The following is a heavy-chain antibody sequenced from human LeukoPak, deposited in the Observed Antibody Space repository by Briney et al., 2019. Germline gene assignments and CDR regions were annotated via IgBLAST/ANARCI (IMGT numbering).Heavy chain of an antibody. Sequence: PGASVKVSCKASGYTFTGYYMHWVRQAPGQGLEWMGWINPNSGGTNYAQKFQGRVTMTRDTSISTAYMELSRLRSDDTAVHYCARGVIDDFWSGPYYYYYMDVWGKGTTVTVSS. CDR1: GYTFTGYY. CDR3: ARGVIDDFWSGPYYYYYMDV. V-gene: IGHV1-2*02. CDR2: INPNSGGT. J-gene: IGHJ6*03. D-gene: IGHD3-3*01.